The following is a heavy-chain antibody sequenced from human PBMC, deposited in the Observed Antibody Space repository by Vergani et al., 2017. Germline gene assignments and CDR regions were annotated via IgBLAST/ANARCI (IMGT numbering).Heavy chain of an antibody. Sequence: QVQLVESGGGVVQPGGSLRLSCIASGFTFRIYGMHWVRQAPGKGLEWVAFIRYDGTKRFYGDSVKGRFTISRDNSQTTVFLQMNSLRTEDPAVYFCANSVIAGNVGVAYFGMDVWGRGTTVTVSS. D-gene: IGHD2/OR15-2a*01. CDR2: IRYDGTKR. CDR1: GFTFRIYG. J-gene: IGHJ6*02. CDR3: ANSVIAGNVGVAYFGMDV. V-gene: IGHV3-30*02.